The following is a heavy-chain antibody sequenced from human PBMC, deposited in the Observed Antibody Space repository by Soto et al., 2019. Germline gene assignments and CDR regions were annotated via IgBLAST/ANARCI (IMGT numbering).Heavy chain of an antibody. J-gene: IGHJ4*02. CDR3: ARSPIPTIVVAYFDY. Sequence: EVQVVESGGGLVQPGGSLRLSCEASGFTFSTYSMNWVRQAPGKGLEWVSYISGSSSIIYYADSVKGRFTISRDNAKNSLYLQMNSLRDEDTAVYYCARSPIPTIVVAYFDYWGQGYRVTVSS. D-gene: IGHD3-22*01. V-gene: IGHV3-48*02. CDR1: GFTFSTYS. CDR2: ISGSSSII.